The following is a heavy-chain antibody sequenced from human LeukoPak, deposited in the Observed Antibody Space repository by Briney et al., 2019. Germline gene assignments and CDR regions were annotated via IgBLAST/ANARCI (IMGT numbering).Heavy chain of an antibody. V-gene: IGHV1-2*02. CDR1: GHTFYGYY. D-gene: IGHD3-3*01. Sequence: GASVKASCKPSGHTFYGYYIHWLRQAPRQGLEGMGWINPNSGGADYAQTFQRRVTMTRDPAIITSSLGISRLTSYDPAVYYCMKDEMPTFVAFDMWGQGTMVTVSS. J-gene: IGHJ3*02. CDR3: MKDEMPTFVAFDM. CDR2: INPNSGGA.